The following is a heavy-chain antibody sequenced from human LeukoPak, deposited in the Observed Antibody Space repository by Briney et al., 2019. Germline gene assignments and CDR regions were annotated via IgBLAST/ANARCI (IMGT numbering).Heavy chain of an antibody. J-gene: IGHJ6*03. V-gene: IGHV1-18*01. D-gene: IGHD5-24*01. CDR2: ISAYNGNT. Sequence: ASVKVSCKASGYTFTSYGISWVRQAPGQGLEWMGWISAYNGNTNYAQKLQGRVTMTTDTSTSTAYMELRSLRSEDTAVYYCARSRDGYNYLDYYYYYMDVWGKGTTVTISS. CDR3: ARSRDGYNYLDYYYYYMDV. CDR1: GYTFTSYG.